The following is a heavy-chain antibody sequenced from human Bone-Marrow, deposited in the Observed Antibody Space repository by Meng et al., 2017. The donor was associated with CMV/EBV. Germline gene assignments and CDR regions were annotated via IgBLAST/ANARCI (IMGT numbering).Heavy chain of an antibody. V-gene: IGHV3-7*01. D-gene: IGHD7-27*01. CDR1: GFTFSSYW. J-gene: IGHJ3*02. CDR2: IKQDGSEK. CDR3: ARERLGGAFDI. Sequence: GESLKISFAASGFTFSSYWMSWVRQAPGKGLEWVGNIKQDGSEKYHVDSVKGRFTISRDNAKKSLYLQMNSLRAEDTAVYFCARERLGGAFDIWGQGTMVPVSS.